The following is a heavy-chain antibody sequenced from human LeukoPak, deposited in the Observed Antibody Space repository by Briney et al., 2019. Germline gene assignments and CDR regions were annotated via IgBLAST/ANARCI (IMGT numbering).Heavy chain of an antibody. CDR2: ISSSSSYI. D-gene: IGHD4-11*01. CDR3: ARGPNSDYEIDY. V-gene: IGHV3-21*01. CDR1: GFTFSSYA. J-gene: IGHJ4*02. Sequence: PGGSLRLSCAASGFTFSSYAMSWVRQAPGKGLEWVSSISSSSSYIYYADSVKGRFTISRDNAKNSLYLQMNSLRAEDTAVYYCARGPNSDYEIDYWGQGTLVTVSS.